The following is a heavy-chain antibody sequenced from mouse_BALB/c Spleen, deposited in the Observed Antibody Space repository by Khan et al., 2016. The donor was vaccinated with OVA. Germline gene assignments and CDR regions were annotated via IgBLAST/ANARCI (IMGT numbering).Heavy chain of an antibody. CDR2: IWSDGST. D-gene: IGHD2-10*01. J-gene: IGHJ4*01. Sequence: VELVESGPGLAAPSQSLSITCTISGFSLTIYGVHWVRQPPGKGLEWLAVIWSDGSTSYHSALKSRLTITKDNSQSQVFLKMNRLQTDDTAIYFCARQPYYHYNIMDYWGQGTSVTVSS. CDR1: GFSLTIYG. V-gene: IGHV2-6-1*01. CDR3: ARQPYYHYNIMDY.